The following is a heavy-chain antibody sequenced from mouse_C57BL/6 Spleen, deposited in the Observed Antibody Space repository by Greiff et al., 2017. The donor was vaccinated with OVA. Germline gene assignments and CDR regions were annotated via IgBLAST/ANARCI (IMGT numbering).Heavy chain of an antibody. V-gene: IGHV5-4*01. CDR2: ISAGGSYT. Sequence: EVQLVESGGGLVKPGGSLKLSCAASGFTFSSYAMPWVRQTPEKRLEWVATISAGGSYTYYPDNVKGRFTISRDNAKNNLCLQMSQLKSEDTAVYYCARPYYCCLGWYFDVWGTGTTVTVSS. CDR1: GFTFSSYA. D-gene: IGHD1-1*01. CDR3: ARPYYCCLGWYFDV. J-gene: IGHJ1*03.